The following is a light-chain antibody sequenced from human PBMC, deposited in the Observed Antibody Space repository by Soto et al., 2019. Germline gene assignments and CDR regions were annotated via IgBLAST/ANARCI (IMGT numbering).Light chain of an antibody. CDR2: DVS. CDR3: TSSTSSSALYV. V-gene: IGLV2-14*01. J-gene: IGLJ1*01. CDR1: SSDVGGYNY. Sequence: QSALTQPASVSGSPGQSITISCTGTSSDVGGYNYVSWYQQHPGKAPKLMIYDVSNRPSGVSNRFSGSKSGNTASLTISGLLSGDEADYYCTSSTSSSALYVFGTGTKLTVL.